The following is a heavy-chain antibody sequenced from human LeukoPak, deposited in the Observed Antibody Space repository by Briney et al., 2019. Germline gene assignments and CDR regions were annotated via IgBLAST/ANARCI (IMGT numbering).Heavy chain of an antibody. J-gene: IGHJ6*03. CDR1: GYTFSDYY. D-gene: IGHD1-1*01. Sequence: ASVKVSCKASGYTFSDYYMHWVRQAPGQGLEWMGWISHNSGGTNYAQKFQGRVTMTRDTSINTAYMELSRLRSDDTAVYYCASHRGTTYYMDVWGKGTTVTISS. V-gene: IGHV1-2*02. CDR2: ISHNSGGT. CDR3: ASHRGTTYYMDV.